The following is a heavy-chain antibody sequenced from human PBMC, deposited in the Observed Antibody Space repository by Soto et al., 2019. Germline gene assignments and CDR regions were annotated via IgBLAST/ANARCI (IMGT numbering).Heavy chain of an antibody. D-gene: IGHD3-10*01. Sequence: VQLVESGGGVVQPGRSLRLSCAASGFTFSSYGMHWVRQAPGKGLEWVAVIWYDGSNKYYADSVKGRFTISRDNSKNTLYLQMNSLRAEDTAVYYCARNPLYYYGSGSGAFDIWGQGTMVTVSS. CDR2: IWYDGSNK. V-gene: IGHV3-33*01. CDR3: ARNPLYYYGSGSGAFDI. J-gene: IGHJ3*02. CDR1: GFTFSSYG.